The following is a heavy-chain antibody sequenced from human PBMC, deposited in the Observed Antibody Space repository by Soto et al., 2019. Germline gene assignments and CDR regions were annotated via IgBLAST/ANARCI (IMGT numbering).Heavy chain of an antibody. CDR2: INNSGGTT. Sequence: EVQLLESGGGLVQPGGSLRLSCAASGFTFSSYAMSWVRQAPGKGLEWVSAINNSGGTTYYADSVKGRFTISRDNSKNTLYLQMISLRAEDTAVYYCAKVPSAYYFDYWGQGTLVTVSS. CDR3: AKVPSAYYFDY. D-gene: IGHD6-25*01. V-gene: IGHV3-23*01. CDR1: GFTFSSYA. J-gene: IGHJ4*02.